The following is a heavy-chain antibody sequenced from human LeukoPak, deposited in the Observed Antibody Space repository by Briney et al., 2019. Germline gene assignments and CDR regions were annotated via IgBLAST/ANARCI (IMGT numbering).Heavy chain of an antibody. CDR1: GGSISTYF. D-gene: IGHD5-24*01. CDR2: IYNSGST. J-gene: IGHJ2*01. Sequence: SETLSLTCAVSGGSISTYFWSWIRQPPGKGLERIGYIYNSGSTDYNPSLNSRVTISVDTSKNQFSLKLSSVTAADTAVYYCARGDGYKRIYWYFDLWGRGTLVTVSS. CDR3: ARGDGYKRIYWYFDL. V-gene: IGHV4-59*01.